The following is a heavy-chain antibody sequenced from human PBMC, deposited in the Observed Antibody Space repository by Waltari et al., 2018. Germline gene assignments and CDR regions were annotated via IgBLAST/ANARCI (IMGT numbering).Heavy chain of an antibody. CDR3: ARAPEPAAGTRGWFDP. CDR1: GGSFSGYY. J-gene: IGHJ5*02. Sequence: QVQLQQWGAGLLKPSETLSLTCAVYGGSFSGYYWSWIRQPPGKGLEWIGEINHSGSTNYNPSLKSRVTISVDTSKNQFPLKLSSVTAADTAVYYCARAPEPAAGTRGWFDPWGQGTLVTVSS. CDR2: INHSGST. D-gene: IGHD6-13*01. V-gene: IGHV4-34*01.